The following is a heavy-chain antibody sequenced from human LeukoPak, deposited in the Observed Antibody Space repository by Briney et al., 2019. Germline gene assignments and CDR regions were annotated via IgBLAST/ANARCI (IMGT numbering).Heavy chain of an antibody. Sequence: SETLSLTCTVSGGSISSSSSYWGWIRQPPGKGLEWIGSIYYSGSTYYNPSLKSRVTISVDTSKNQFSLKLSSVTAADTAVYYCARWGYSSSSWGQGTLVTVSS. J-gene: IGHJ1*01. CDR2: IYYSGST. V-gene: IGHV4-39*07. CDR1: GGSISSSSSY. D-gene: IGHD6-6*01. CDR3: ARWGYSSSS.